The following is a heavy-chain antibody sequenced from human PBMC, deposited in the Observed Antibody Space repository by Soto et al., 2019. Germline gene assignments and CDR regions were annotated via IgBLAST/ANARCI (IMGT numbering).Heavy chain of an antibody. CDR2: ISSSSSTI. D-gene: IGHD6-6*01. CDR1: GFTFSSYS. V-gene: IGHV3-48*04. CDR3: ARRQLVRGDWFDP. J-gene: IGHJ5*02. Sequence: GGSLRLSCAASGFTFSSYSMNWVRQAPGKGLEWFSYISSSSSTIYYADSVKGRFIIYRDNVKNTLYVQMNSLRAEDTAVYYCARRQLVRGDWFDPWGQGTLVTVSS.